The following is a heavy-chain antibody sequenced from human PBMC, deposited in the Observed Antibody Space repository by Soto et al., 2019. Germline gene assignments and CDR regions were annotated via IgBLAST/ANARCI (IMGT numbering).Heavy chain of an antibody. J-gene: IGHJ3*02. CDR3: ARDTSGSLDDAFDI. Sequence: SETLSLTCTVSGGSISSYYWSWIRQPPGKGLEWIGYIYYSGSTNYNPSLKSRVTISVDTSKNQFSLKLSSVTAADTAVYYCARDTSGSLDDAFDIWGQGTMVIVTS. D-gene: IGHD1-26*01. CDR1: GGSISSYY. CDR2: IYYSGST. V-gene: IGHV4-59*01.